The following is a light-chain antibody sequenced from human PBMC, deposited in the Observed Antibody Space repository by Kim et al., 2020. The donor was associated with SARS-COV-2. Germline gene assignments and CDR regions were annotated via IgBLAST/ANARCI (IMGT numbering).Light chain of an antibody. CDR3: QQYGTLPYT. CDR1: HSVASRY. J-gene: IGKJ2*01. V-gene: IGKV3-20*01. Sequence: PGERATLSCRASHSVASRYLAWYQLKPGQAPRLLIFGASSWPAGVPDRFTGSGSGTDFTLTISSLEPEDFAMYYCQQYGTLPYTFGQGTKLE. CDR2: GAS.